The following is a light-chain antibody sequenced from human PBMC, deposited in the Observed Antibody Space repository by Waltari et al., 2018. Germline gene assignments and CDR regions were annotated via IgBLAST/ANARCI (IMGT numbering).Light chain of an antibody. Sequence: QSALTQPASVSGSPGQSITISCTGTSSDVGGYNYVSWYQQCSGKVPKLIIYEVTYRPSGVSIRFAGSKSGNTASRTMSGLQAEDEADYYCSSYISSTTMVFGGGTKLTVL. CDR2: EVT. J-gene: IGLJ2*01. CDR3: SSYISSTTMV. CDR1: SSDVGGYNY. V-gene: IGLV2-14*01.